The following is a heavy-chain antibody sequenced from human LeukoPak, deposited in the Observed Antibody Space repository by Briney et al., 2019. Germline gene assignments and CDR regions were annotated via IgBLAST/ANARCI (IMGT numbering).Heavy chain of an antibody. D-gene: IGHD1-26*01. CDR3: AREASGNYYVFDS. V-gene: IGHV3-11*04. CDR2: ITNSGRST. J-gene: IGHJ4*02. Sequence: GGSPRLSCEASGFSFSNYFMSWIRQAPGKGLEWVSYITNSGRSTNYADAVKGRFTISRDNVKKSVYLEMTDLRAEDTAVYYCAREASGNYYVFDSWGQGTLVTVSS. CDR1: GFSFSNYF.